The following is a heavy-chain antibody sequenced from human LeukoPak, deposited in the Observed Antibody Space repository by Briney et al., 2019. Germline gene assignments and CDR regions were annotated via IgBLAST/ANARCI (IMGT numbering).Heavy chain of an antibody. CDR3: ATSIAAAGKRWFDP. CDR1: GFTFSSYW. Sequence: GGSLRLSCAASGFTFSSYWMTWVRQAPGKGLEWVANINDDGSDANYVDSVKGRFTVSRDNAKNSLYLQMNSLRAEDTAVYYCATSIAAAGKRWFDPWGQGTLVTVSS. CDR2: INDDGSDA. J-gene: IGHJ5*02. V-gene: IGHV3-7*01. D-gene: IGHD6-13*01.